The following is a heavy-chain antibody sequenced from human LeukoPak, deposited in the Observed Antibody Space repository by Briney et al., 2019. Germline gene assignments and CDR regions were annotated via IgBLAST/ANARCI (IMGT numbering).Heavy chain of an antibody. J-gene: IGHJ4*02. CDR2: ITEHGVTT. Sequence: GGSLRLSCAASGFTFSGYAMSWVRQAPGKGLEWVSAITEHGVTTYSADSVKGRFTISRDNSKNTLYLQMNSLRAEDTAVYYCAKGDIVTTKLFDYWGQGTLVTVCS. CDR3: AKGDIVTTKLFDY. V-gene: IGHV3-23*01. D-gene: IGHD5-12*01. CDR1: GFTFSGYA.